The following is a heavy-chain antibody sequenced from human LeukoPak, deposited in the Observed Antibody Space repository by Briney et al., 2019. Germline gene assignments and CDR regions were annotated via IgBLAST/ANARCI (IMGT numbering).Heavy chain of an antibody. CDR1: GGSISSYY. J-gene: IGHJ4*02. CDR2: IYYSGST. CDR3: ARHGAVTEIDY. Sequence: PSETLSLTCTVSGGSISSYYWSWIRQPPGKGLEWIGYIYYSGSTNYNPSLKSRVTISVDTSKNQFSLKLSSVTAADTAVYYCARHGAVTEIDYWGQGTLVTVSS. D-gene: IGHD3-3*01. V-gene: IGHV4-59*08.